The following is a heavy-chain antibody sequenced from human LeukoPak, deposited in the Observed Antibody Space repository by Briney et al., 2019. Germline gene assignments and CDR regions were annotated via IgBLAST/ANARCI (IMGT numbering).Heavy chain of an antibody. CDR3: VRAIGAAGSY. CDR2: IKQDGSEK. V-gene: IGHV3-7*03. CDR1: GFTFNSYW. J-gene: IGHJ4*02. D-gene: IGHD6-13*01. Sequence: GGSLRLSCAASGFTFNSYWMTWVRQAPGKGLEWVANIKQDGSEKYYVDSVKGRFTISRDNAKNSLYLQMNSLRAEDTAVYYCVRAIGAAGSYWGQGTLVTVSS.